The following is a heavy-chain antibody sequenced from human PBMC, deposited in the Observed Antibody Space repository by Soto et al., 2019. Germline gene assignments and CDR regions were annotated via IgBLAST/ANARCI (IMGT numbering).Heavy chain of an antibody. CDR2: INSTGTIK. D-gene: IGHD2-2*01. CDR1: GFTFSTYS. CDR3: ARMSSSISPGC. Sequence: GGSLRLSCAASGFTFSTYSMNWVRQAPGKGLEWVSYINSTGTIKYYAGSVKGRFTISRDNAKNSLYLQMNSLRAEDTAVYYCARMSSSISPGCWGQGNAGHRLL. V-gene: IGHV3-48*01. J-gene: IGHJ4*02.